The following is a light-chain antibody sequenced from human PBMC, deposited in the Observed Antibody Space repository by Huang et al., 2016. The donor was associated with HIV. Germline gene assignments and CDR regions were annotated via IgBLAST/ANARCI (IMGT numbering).Light chain of an antibody. J-gene: IGKJ1*01. CDR1: QGISNS. V-gene: IGKV1-NL1*01. CDR2: STS. CDR3: QQYYTSPT. Sequence: DIQMTQSPSSLSAFVGDTVTITCRASQGISNSVAWYQQKPGKAPKLLLYSTSRVESGVPSRVRGCGSGNDYTLTINSLQPDDFATYYCQQYYTSPTFGQGSKVEIK.